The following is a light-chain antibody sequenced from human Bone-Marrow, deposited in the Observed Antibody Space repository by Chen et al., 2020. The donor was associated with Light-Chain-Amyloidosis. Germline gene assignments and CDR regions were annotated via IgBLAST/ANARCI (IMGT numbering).Light chain of an antibody. CDR1: NIGSTS. V-gene: IGLV3-21*02. CDR2: DDS. J-gene: IGLJ3*02. Sequence: SYVLTQSSSVSVAPGQTATIACGGNNIGSTSVHWYPQTPGQAPLLVVYDDSDRPSGIPERLSGSNSGNTATLTISRVEAGDEADYYCQVWDKSSDRPVFGGGTKLTVL. CDR3: QVWDKSSDRPV.